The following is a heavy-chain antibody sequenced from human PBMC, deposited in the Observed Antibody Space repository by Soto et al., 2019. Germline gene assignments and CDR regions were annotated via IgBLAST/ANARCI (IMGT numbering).Heavy chain of an antibody. CDR3: ARCGQQWLVRCYFDY. J-gene: IGHJ4*02. Sequence: QVQLQQWGAGLLKPSETLSLTCAVYGGSFSGYYWSWIRQPPGKGLEWIGEINHSGSTNYNPSLKSRVTISVDTSKNQFSLKLRSVTAADTAVYYCARCGQQWLVRCYFDYWGQGTLVTVSS. V-gene: IGHV4-34*01. CDR2: INHSGST. CDR1: GGSFSGYY. D-gene: IGHD6-19*01.